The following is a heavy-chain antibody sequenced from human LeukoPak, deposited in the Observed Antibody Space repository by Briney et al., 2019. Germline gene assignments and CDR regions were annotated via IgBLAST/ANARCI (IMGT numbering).Heavy chain of an antibody. CDR1: GFTFSSYA. CDR2: ISGSGGST. CDR3: AKDFSTGEYYYGMDV. V-gene: IGHV3-23*01. J-gene: IGHJ6*02. Sequence: GGSLKLSFAASGFTFSSYAMGWFGQAPGKGLGWVSAISGSGGSTYYADSVKGRFTISRDNSKNTLYLQMNSLRAEDTAVYYCAKDFSTGEYYYGMDVWGQGTTVTVSS. D-gene: IGHD3/OR15-3a*01.